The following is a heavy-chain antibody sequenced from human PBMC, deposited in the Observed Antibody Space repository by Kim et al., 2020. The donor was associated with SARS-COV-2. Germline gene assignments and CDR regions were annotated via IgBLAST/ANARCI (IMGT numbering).Heavy chain of an antibody. CDR2: IIPIFGTA. CDR3: ARALAAAGMGPDFDY. Sequence: SVKVSCKASGGTFSSYAISWVRQAPGQGLEWMGGIIPIFGTANYAQKFQGRVTITADESTSTAYMELSSLRSEDTAVYYCARALAAAGMGPDFDYWGQGTLVTVSS. J-gene: IGHJ4*02. V-gene: IGHV1-69*13. CDR1: GGTFSSYA. D-gene: IGHD6-13*01.